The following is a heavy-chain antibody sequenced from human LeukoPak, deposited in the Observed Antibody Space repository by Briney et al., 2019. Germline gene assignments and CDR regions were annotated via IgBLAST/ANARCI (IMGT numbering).Heavy chain of an antibody. D-gene: IGHD4-17*01. V-gene: IGHV3-23*01. CDR3: ALRNTVTKSFDY. CDR1: EITFGSFA. Sequence: PGGSLRLSCAASEITFGSFAMSWVRQAPGKGLEWVSGITSGGGSTFYADSAKGRFTISGDNSKNTLYLQMNSLRAEDTAVYYCALRNTVTKSFDYWGQGTLVTVSS. J-gene: IGHJ4*02. CDR2: ITSGGGST.